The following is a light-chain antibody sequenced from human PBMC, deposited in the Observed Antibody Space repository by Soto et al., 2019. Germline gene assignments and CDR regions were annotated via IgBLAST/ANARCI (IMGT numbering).Light chain of an antibody. CDR1: QSISNY. CDR3: QQSFSPLWT. J-gene: IGKJ1*01. CDR2: AAS. Sequence: DIQMTQSPSSLSASVGDRVTITCLASQSISNYLNWYQQKSGKAPKLLLYAASSMQSGVPSRFSGSVSETDFTLTISSLQPEHSSTYYCQQSFSPLWTFGQGTKVQV. V-gene: IGKV1-39*01.